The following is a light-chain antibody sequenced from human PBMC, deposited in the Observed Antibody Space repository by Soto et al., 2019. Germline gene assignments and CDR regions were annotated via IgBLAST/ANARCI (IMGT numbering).Light chain of an antibody. Sequence: QSVLTQPPSVSGAPGQKVTISCTGGSSNIGAGYDVHWYQQLPGTAPKLLIYGNNNRPSGVPDRFSGSKSGTSASLAITGLQAEDEADYYCHSYGSSLSGPLFGGGTKLTVL. CDR1: SSNIGAGYD. V-gene: IGLV1-40*01. J-gene: IGLJ2*01. CDR2: GNN. CDR3: HSYGSSLSGPL.